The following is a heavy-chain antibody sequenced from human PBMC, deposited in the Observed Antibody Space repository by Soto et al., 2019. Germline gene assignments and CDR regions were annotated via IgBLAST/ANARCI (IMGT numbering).Heavy chain of an antibody. D-gene: IGHD2-15*01. V-gene: IGHV4-39*01. Sequence: QLQLQESGPGLVKPSETLSLTCTVSGGSISSSSYYWGWIRQPPGKGLEWIGSIYYSGSTYYNPSLRGRVTISVDTSKNRFSLKLSSVTAADTAVYYCARLYRWWFWFDPWGQGTLVTVSS. J-gene: IGHJ5*02. CDR1: GGSISSSSYY. CDR2: IYYSGST. CDR3: ARLYRWWFWFDP.